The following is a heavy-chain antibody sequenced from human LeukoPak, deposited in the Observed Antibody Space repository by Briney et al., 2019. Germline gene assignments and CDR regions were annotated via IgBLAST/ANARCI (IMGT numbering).Heavy chain of an antibody. J-gene: IGHJ4*02. CDR3: ARNIEWLALDY. V-gene: IGHV4-59*01. CDR1: GGSISRYY. CDR2: IYYSGST. D-gene: IGHD6-19*01. Sequence: SETLSLTCTVSGGSISRYYWSWIRQPPGKGLEWIGYIYYSGSTNYNPSLKSRVTISVDTSKNQFSLKLSSVTAADTAVYYCARNIEWLALDYWGQGTLVTVSS.